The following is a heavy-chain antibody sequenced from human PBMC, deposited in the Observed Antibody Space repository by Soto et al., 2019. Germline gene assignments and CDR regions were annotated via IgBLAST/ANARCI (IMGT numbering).Heavy chain of an antibody. CDR3: ARGRKWLVLRYYYYGMDV. V-gene: IGHV3-30-3*01. CDR1: GFTFSSYA. Sequence: QVPLVDSGGGVVQPGSSLRLSCAASGFTFSSYAMHWVRQAPGKGLEWVAVISYDGTYKYYADSVKGRLTISRDNSKNTLCLQMNSLRAKDTAVYYCARGRKWLVLRYYYYGMDVWGQGTTVTVSS. D-gene: IGHD6-19*01. J-gene: IGHJ6*02. CDR2: ISYDGTYK.